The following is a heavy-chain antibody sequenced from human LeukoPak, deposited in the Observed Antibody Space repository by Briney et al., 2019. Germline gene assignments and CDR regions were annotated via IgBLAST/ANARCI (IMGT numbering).Heavy chain of an antibody. V-gene: IGHV1-69*13. CDR2: IIPIFGTA. D-gene: IGHD2-8*01. CDR3: ARVGAILYPPEFDP. J-gene: IGHJ5*02. CDR1: GGTFSSYA. Sequence: ASVKVSCKASGGTFSSYAISWVRQAPGQGLEWMGGIIPIFGTANYAQKFQGRVTITADESTSTAYMELSSLRSEDTAVYYRARVGAILYPPEFDPWGQGTLVTVSS.